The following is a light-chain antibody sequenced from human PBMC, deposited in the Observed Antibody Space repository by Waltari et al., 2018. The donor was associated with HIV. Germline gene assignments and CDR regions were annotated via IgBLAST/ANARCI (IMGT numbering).Light chain of an antibody. CDR2: GAS. Sequence: EIVMTQSPGTLSVSPGERVTLSCRASQNVITNLAWYQQKPGQAPRLLIYGASTRATGIPPGFSGGGSGTDFTLTIGSLQSEDFTFYYCQQYNKWPRTFGQGTKVEVK. CDR3: QQYNKWPRT. V-gene: IGKV3-15*01. CDR1: QNVITN. J-gene: IGKJ1*01.